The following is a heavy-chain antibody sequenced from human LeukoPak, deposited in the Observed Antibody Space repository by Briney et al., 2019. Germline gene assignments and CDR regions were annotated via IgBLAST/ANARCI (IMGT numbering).Heavy chain of an antibody. V-gene: IGHV3-23*01. CDR1: GFTFGNYG. CDR2: ISGGGGST. CDR3: AKAGGNWVSHFDS. D-gene: IGHD3-16*01. J-gene: IGHJ4*02. Sequence: GGSLRLSCAASGFTFGNYGMNWVRQAPGKGLEWVSGISGGGGSTYNADSVKGRFTISRDISKNTLYLQMNNLRAEDTAVYYCAKAGGNWVSHFDSWGLGTLVTVSS.